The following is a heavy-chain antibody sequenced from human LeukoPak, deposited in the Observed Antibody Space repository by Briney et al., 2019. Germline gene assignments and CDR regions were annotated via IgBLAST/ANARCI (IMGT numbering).Heavy chain of an antibody. CDR2: IYYSGST. Sequence: SETLSLTCTVSGFSISSYYWSWIRQPPGKGLEWIGYIYYSGSTNYNPSLKSRVTISVDTSKNQFSLKLSSVTDGDPAVYYCARVTGIGNFDYWGQGTLVTVSS. J-gene: IGHJ4*02. CDR3: ARVTGIGNFDY. D-gene: IGHD2/OR15-2a*01. CDR1: GFSISSYY. V-gene: IGHV4-59*01.